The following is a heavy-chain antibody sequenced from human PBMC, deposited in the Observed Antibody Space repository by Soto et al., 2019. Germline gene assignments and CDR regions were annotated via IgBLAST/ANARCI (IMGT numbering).Heavy chain of an antibody. CDR2: IKSKTDGGTT. CDR1: GLTCSNDW. D-gene: IGHD1-26*01. Sequence: GGALRVSCAASGLTCSNDWMSWVRQAPGKGLEWVGRIKSKTDGGTTDYAAPVKGRFTISRDDSKNTLYLQMNSLKTEDTAVYYCTTGSKYSGSPETFDIWGQGTMVTVSS. V-gene: IGHV3-15*01. J-gene: IGHJ3*02. CDR3: TTGSKYSGSPETFDI.